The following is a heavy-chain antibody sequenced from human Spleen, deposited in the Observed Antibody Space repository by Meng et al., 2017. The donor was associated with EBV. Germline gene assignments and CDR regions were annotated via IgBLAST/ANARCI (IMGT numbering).Heavy chain of an antibody. V-gene: IGHV2-5*02. D-gene: IGHD2-2*01. CDR1: GFSLSTSGGG. CDR3: AHGVVPAAMMVNYYLDY. Sequence: ITCNEACPQLVKPTQALTLTGTFLGFSLSTSGGGVGWIRQPPGKALEWLALIYWDDDKRYSPSLKSRLTITKDTSKNQVVLTMTDMDPVDTATYYCAHGVVPAAMMVNYYLDYWGQGTLVTVSS. CDR2: IYWDDDK. J-gene: IGHJ4*02.